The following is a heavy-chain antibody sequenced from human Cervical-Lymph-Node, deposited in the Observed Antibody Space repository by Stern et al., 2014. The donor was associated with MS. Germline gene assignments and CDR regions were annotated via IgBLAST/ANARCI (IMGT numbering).Heavy chain of an antibody. D-gene: IGHD1-26*01. V-gene: IGHV3-33*01. CDR3: ARDRSGSDWYYFDY. CDR1: GFTFSSYG. Sequence: VQLVESGGGVVQPGRSLRLSCAASGFTFSSYGMHWVRQAPGKGLEWVAVIWYDGSNKYYADSVKGRFTISRDNSKNTLYLQMNSLRAEDPAVYYCARDRSGSDWYYFDYWGQGTLVTVSS. J-gene: IGHJ4*02. CDR2: IWYDGSNK.